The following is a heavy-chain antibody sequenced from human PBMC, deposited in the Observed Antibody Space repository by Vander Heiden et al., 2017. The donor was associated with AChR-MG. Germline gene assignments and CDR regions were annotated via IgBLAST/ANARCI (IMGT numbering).Heavy chain of an antibody. J-gene: IGHJ4*02. CDR3: ASSGWRTQNKY. V-gene: IGHV4-38-2*01. CDR2: IYHSGKT. CDR1: NFSMTHGYY. D-gene: IGHD2-15*01. Sequence: QVQLQESGPGLVQPSETLTLTCAVSNFSMTHGYYWGWIRQPPGKGLEWIGSIYHSGKTYYSPPFESRVTISVDTSKNQFSLRLTSVTAEDTAVYYCASSGWRTQNKYWGQGTLVTVSS.